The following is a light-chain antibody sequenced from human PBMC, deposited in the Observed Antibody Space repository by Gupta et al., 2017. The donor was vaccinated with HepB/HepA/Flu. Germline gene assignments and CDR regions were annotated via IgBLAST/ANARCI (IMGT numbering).Light chain of an antibody. CDR2: NTS. CDR1: QSVRGY. CDR3: QRRSTWPPYT. Sequence: EIVLTQSPGTLSLSPGERATLPCRASQSVRGYFAWYKYKPGQAPRLLIYNTSSTDTGTPVRFSGSGCGTDLTLTMSIRELEDFAVYYCQRRSTWPPYTFGQGTRLEMK. V-gene: IGKV3-11*01. J-gene: IGKJ2*01.